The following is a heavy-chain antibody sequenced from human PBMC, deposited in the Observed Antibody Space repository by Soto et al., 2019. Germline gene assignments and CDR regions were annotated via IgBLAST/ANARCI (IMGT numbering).Heavy chain of an antibody. V-gene: IGHV1-2*04. CDR1: GYTFTGYY. D-gene: IGHD2-2*01. Sequence: ASVKVSCKASGYTFTGYYMHWVRQAPGQGLEWMGWINPNSGGTNYAQKFQGWVTMTRDTSISTAYMELSRLRSDDTAVYYCARGPPYCSSTSCYEVGNNWFDPWGQGTLVTVSS. J-gene: IGHJ5*02. CDR3: ARGPPYCSSTSCYEVGNNWFDP. CDR2: INPNSGGT.